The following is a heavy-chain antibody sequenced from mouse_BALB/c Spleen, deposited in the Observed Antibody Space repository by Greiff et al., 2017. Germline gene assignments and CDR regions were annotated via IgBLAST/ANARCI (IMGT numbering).Heavy chain of an antibody. CDR1: GYTFTSYW. CDR2: NNPSTGYT. Sequence: QVQLQQSGAELAKPGASVKMSCKASGYTFTSYWMHWVKQRPGQGLEWIGYNNPSTGYTEYNQKFKDKATLTADKSSSTAYMQLSSLTSEDSAVYYCARSDGRGFAYWGQGTLVTVSA. V-gene: IGHV1-7*01. CDR3: ARSDGRGFAY. D-gene: IGHD1-2*01. J-gene: IGHJ3*01.